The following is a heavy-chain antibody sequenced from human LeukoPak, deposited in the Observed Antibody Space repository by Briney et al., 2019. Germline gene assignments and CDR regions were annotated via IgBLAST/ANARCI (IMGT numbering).Heavy chain of an antibody. CDR2: ISYDGSNK. Sequence: PGGSLRLSCAASGFTFSNYAMHWVRQAPGKGLEWVAVISYDGSNKYYADSVKGRFTISRDNSKNTLYLQMNSLRPEDTAVYYCARDGRGITIFGVVFTNWFDPWGQGTLVTVSS. J-gene: IGHJ5*02. CDR1: GFTFSNYA. CDR3: ARDGRGITIFGVVFTNWFDP. V-gene: IGHV3-30-3*01. D-gene: IGHD3-3*01.